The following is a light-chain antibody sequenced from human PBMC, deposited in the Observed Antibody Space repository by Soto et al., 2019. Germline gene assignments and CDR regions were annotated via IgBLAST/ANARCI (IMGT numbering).Light chain of an antibody. V-gene: IGKV3-15*01. CDR2: EAS. J-gene: IGKJ2*01. CDR3: HQYTEYLKV. Sequence: DIILSQSPDTLSVSPGERVTLSCRASQSVRSNLAWYQQKPGQAPRLLIYEASTRATGVPTRFSGSGSGTDFPLTITSLQSEDVAVYFCHQYTEYLKVFGQGTKLEIK. CDR1: QSVRSN.